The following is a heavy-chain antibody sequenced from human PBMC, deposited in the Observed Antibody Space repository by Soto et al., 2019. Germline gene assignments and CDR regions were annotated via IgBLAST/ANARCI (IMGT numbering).Heavy chain of an antibody. D-gene: IGHD6-13*01. Sequence: SETLSLTCSVSGGSINSGGYYWTWIRQHPGKGLEWIGNIYYSGSTSYKQSLKSRVTISIDTSKTHFSLKLSSVTAADTAVYYCARNIAAAGPFDYWGQGTLVTVSS. CDR2: IYYSGST. CDR3: ARNIAAAGPFDY. CDR1: GGSINSGGYY. V-gene: IGHV4-30-4*01. J-gene: IGHJ4*02.